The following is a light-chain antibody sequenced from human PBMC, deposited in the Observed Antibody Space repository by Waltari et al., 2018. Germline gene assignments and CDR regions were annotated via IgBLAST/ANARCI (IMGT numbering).Light chain of an antibody. CDR2: DNN. Sequence: SVLTQPPSVSAAPGQKVTISCSGGRSYIGNNYVSWYQQVPGTAPKLLIYDNNERPSGIPDRFSGSKSGTSATLGITGLQTGDEADYYCATWNSSLSAVLFGGGTRLTVL. V-gene: IGLV1-51*01. CDR3: ATWNSSLSAVL. CDR1: RSYIGNNY. J-gene: IGLJ2*01.